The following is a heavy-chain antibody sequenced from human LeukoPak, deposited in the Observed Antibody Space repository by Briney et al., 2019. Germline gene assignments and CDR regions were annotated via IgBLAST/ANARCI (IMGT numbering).Heavy chain of an antibody. D-gene: IGHD1-26*01. CDR3: ARVGALGGHDY. CDR1: GYSINSGYY. J-gene: IGHJ4*02. Sequence: PSETLSLTCTVSGYSINSGYYWGWIRQPPGKGLEWIAIIYHSGSTYYNPSLKSRVTISLDKSKNQFSLRLSSVTAADTAVYYCARVGALGGHDYWGQGSLVTVSS. CDR2: IYHSGST. V-gene: IGHV4-38-2*02.